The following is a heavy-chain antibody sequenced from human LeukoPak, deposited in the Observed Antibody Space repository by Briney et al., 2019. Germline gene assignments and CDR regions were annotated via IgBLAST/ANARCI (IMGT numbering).Heavy chain of an antibody. CDR1: GFTFSSYA. CDR2: ISASGGNT. D-gene: IGHD6-19*01. J-gene: IGHJ4*02. V-gene: IGHV3-23*01. Sequence: GGSLRLSCAASGFTFSSYAMNWVRQAPGKGLEWVSAISASGGNTYYADSVKGRFTISRDNSKNTLYLQMNSLRAGDTALYYCAKGASDWYIDYWGQGTLVTVSS. CDR3: AKGASDWYIDY.